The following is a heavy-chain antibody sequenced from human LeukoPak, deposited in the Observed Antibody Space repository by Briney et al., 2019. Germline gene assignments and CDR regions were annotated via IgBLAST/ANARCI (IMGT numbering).Heavy chain of an antibody. V-gene: IGHV3-73*01. CDR2: IRSKANSYAT. Sequence: GGSLRLSCAASGFTFSGSAMHWVRQASGKGLEWVGRIRSKANSYATAYAASVKGRFTISRDDSKNTAYLQMNSLRAEDTAVYYCAKVGNANREVSGNHFDYWGQGTLVTVSS. CDR1: GFTFSGSA. CDR3: AKVGNANREVSGNHFDY. D-gene: IGHD1-26*01. J-gene: IGHJ4*02.